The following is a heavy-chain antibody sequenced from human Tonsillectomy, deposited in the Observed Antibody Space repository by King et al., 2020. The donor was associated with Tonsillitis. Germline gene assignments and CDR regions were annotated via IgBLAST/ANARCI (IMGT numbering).Heavy chain of an antibody. CDR3: AKTVDCSGGSCPPSSYYYYAMDV. V-gene: IGHV3-30*18. D-gene: IGHD2-15*01. CDR2: ISYDGSNK. CDR1: GFTFSSYG. J-gene: IGHJ6*02. Sequence: VQLVESGGGVVQPGRSLILSCEASGFTFSSYGMHWVRQAPGKGLEWVAIISYDGSNKYYADSVKGRFTISRDNSKNTLYLQMNSLRAEDTAVYYCAKTVDCSGGSCPPSSYYYYAMDVWGQGTTVTVSS.